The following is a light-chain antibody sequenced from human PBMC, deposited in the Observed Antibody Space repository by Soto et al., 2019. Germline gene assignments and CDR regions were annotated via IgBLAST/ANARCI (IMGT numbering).Light chain of an antibody. V-gene: IGKV1-5*03. Sequence: DIKMTQSPSTLSAAVGDRVTITCRASQSISSWLAWFQQKPGKDPKILIYKASALESGVPSRFSGSGSGTEFTLTISSLQPDDFATYYCQQDSGYPWTFGQGTKVEIK. CDR1: QSISSW. J-gene: IGKJ1*01. CDR3: QQDSGYPWT. CDR2: KAS.